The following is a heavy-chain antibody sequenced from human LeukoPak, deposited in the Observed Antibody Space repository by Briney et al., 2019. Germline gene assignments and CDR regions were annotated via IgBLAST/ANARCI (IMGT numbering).Heavy chain of an antibody. CDR1: GYTFTSYG. V-gene: IGHV1-2*02. CDR2: INPNSGGT. J-gene: IGHJ4*02. D-gene: IGHD3-9*01. Sequence: ASVKVSCKASGYTFTSYGISWVRQAPGQGLEWMGWINPNSGGTNYAQKFQGRVTMTRDTSISTAYMELSRLRSDDTAVYYCARVGRDYDILTGYYGYWGQGTLVTVSS. CDR3: ARVGRDYDILTGYYGY.